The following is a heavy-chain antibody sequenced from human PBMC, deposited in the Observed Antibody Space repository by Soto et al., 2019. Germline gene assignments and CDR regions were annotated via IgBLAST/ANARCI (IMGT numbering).Heavy chain of an antibody. CDR1: GLTFSSYG. CDR2: IWYDGSNK. V-gene: IGHV3-33*01. CDR3: ARDSEESRLGY. J-gene: IGHJ4*02. Sequence: GGSLRLSCAASGLTFSSYGMHWVRQAPGKGLEWVADIWYDGSNKYYADSVKGRFTISRDNSKNTLYLQMNSLRAEDTAVYYCARDSEESRLGYWGQGTLVTVSS.